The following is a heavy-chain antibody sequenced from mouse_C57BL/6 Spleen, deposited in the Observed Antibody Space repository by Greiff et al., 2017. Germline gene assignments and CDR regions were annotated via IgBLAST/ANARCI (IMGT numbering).Heavy chain of an antibody. D-gene: IGHD4-1*01. J-gene: IGHJ2*01. CDR3: AREKLGRGGFDY. CDR1: GYTFTDYN. V-gene: IGHV1-18*01. Sequence: EVKLEESGPELVKPGASVKIPCKASGYTFTDYNMDWVKQSHGKSLEWIGDINPNNGGTIYNQKFKGKATLTVDKSSSTAYMELRSLTSEDTAVYYCAREKLGRGGFDYWGQGTTRTVSS. CDR2: INPNNGGT.